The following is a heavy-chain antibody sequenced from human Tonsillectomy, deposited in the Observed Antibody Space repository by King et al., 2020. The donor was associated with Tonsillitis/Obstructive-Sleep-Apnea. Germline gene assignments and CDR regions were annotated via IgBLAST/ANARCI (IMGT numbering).Heavy chain of an antibody. V-gene: IGHV4-39*01. CDR3: ARHHSSSGWYSSY. Sequence: QLQESGPGLVKPSETLSLSCTVSGGSISRSSYYWGWIRQPPGKGLEWIGRIYNSGSTYYNPSLKSRVTISVDTSMNQFSLKLTSVTAADTAVYYCARHHSSSGWYSSYWGQGTLVTVSS. D-gene: IGHD6-19*01. J-gene: IGHJ4*02. CDR2: IYNSGST. CDR1: GGSISRSSYY.